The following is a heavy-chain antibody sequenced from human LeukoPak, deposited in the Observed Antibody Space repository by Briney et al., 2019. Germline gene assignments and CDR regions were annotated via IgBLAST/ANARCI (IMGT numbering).Heavy chain of an antibody. J-gene: IGHJ4*02. CDR1: GFAFSTFA. Sequence: GGSLRLSCAASGFAFSTFAMIWVRQPPGKGLEWVSSIFPSGGEIHYADSVRGRFTISRDDSKSTLSLQMNSLRAEDTAIYYCATYRQVLLPFESWGQGTLVTVSS. CDR2: IFPSGGEI. CDR3: ATYRQVLLPFES. D-gene: IGHD2-8*02. V-gene: IGHV3-23*01.